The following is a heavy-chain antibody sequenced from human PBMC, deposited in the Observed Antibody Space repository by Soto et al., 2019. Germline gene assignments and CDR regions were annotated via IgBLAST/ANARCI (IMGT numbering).Heavy chain of an antibody. D-gene: IGHD6-19*01. CDR1: GYSFTSYW. J-gene: IGHJ4*02. V-gene: IGHV5-10-1*01. CDR2: IDPSDSYT. CDR3: ATTRLKYSSGWFLFDY. Sequence: GESLKISCKGSGYSFTSYWISWVRQMPGKGLEWMGRIDPSDSYTNYSPSFQGHVTISADKSISTAYLQWSSLRASDTAMYYCATTRLKYSSGWFLFDYWGQGTLVTVS.